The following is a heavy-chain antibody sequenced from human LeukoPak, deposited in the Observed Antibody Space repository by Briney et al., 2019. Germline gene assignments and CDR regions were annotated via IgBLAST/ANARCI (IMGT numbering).Heavy chain of an antibody. CDR1: GYTFNSYD. V-gene: IGHV1-18*01. Sequence: ASVKVSCMASGYTFNSYDISWVRQAPGQGLEWMAWISTYNGNTNYALKVQGRATMTTDTSTSTAYMELRSLRSDDTAVYYCARVLRYDFWSAYYFDYWGQGTRVTVSS. CDR2: ISTYNGNT. D-gene: IGHD3-3*01. CDR3: ARVLRYDFWSAYYFDY. J-gene: IGHJ4*02.